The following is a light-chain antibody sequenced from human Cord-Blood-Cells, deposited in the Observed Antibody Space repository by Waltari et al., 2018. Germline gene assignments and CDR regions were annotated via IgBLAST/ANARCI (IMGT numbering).Light chain of an antibody. CDR3: CSYAGSYAYV. CDR1: SSDVGGYNY. Sequence: QSALTQPRSVSGSPGQSVTISCTGTSSDVGGYNYVSWYQQHPGKAPKLMIYDVSKRPSWVPDRFSGSKSCDTASLTISGLQAEDEADYCCCSYAGSYAYVFGTGTKVTVL. J-gene: IGLJ1*01. V-gene: IGLV2-11*01. CDR2: DVS.